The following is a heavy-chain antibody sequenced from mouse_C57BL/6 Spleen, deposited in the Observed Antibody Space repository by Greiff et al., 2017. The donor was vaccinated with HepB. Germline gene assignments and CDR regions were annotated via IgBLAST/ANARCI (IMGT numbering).Heavy chain of an antibody. CDR1: GYSFTGYF. V-gene: IGHV1-20*01. CDR3: ARDYYDYDGFAY. D-gene: IGHD2-4*01. Sequence: VQLKQSGPELVKPGDSVKISCKASGYSFTGYFMNWVMQSHGKSLEWIGRINPYNGDTFYNQKFKGKATLTVDKSSSTAHMELRSLTSEDSAVYYCARDYYDYDGFAYWGQGTLVTVSA. CDR2: INPYNGDT. J-gene: IGHJ3*01.